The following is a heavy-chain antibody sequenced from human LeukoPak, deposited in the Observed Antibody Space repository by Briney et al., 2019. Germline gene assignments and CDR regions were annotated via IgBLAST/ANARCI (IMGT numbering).Heavy chain of an antibody. Sequence: SETLSLTCAVYGGSFSGYYWSWIRQPPGKGLEWIGEINHSGSTNYNPSLKSRVTISVDTSKNQFSLKLSSETAADTAVYYCASGGATPFDYWGQGTLVTVSS. CDR1: GGSFSGYY. CDR3: ASGGATPFDY. V-gene: IGHV4-34*01. D-gene: IGHD1-26*01. CDR2: INHSGST. J-gene: IGHJ4*02.